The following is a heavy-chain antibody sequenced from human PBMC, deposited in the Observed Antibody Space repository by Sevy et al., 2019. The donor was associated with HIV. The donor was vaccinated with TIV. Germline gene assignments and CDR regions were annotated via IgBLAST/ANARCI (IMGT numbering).Heavy chain of an antibody. D-gene: IGHD3-16*01. CDR2: MYWNDDK. CDR1: GFSLSTSGVG. V-gene: IGHV2-5*01. J-gene: IGHJ6*02. Sequence: SGPTLVKPTQTLTLTCTFSGFSLSTSGVGVGWIRQPPGKAVEWLAPMYWNDDKRYSPSLKSRLTITKDTSKNPADLTLTNMGPVDTATYYCARQRKTNYAPYGMDVWGQGTTVTVSS. CDR3: ARQRKTNYAPYGMDV.